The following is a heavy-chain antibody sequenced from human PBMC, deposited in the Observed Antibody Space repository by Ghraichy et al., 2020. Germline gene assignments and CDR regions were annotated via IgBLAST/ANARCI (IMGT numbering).Heavy chain of an antibody. CDR3: ARGSKVVRFYYYEAMDV. J-gene: IGHJ6*02. D-gene: IGHD4-23*01. CDR2: ITSSSRFT. CDR1: GFTFNGYS. Sequence: ETLSLTCEASGFTFNGYSLNWVRQAPGRGPEWISYITSSSRFTSYADSVKGRFTISRDNAKNSLYLQMNSLRDEDTAVYYCARGSKVVRFYYYEAMDVWGQRTTVTVSS. V-gene: IGHV3-48*02.